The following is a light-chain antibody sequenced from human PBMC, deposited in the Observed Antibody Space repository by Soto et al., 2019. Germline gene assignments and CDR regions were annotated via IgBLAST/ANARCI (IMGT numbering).Light chain of an antibody. CDR1: QGISSL. V-gene: IGKV1-9*01. J-gene: IGKJ5*01. Sequence: IQLTQSPSSLSASIGDRVTITCRASQGISSLLAWYQQKPGKAPKLLIYAASTLQSGIPSRFRGSGSGTDFTLTISSLQPEDFATYYCQQLNIDSYPITFGQGTRLEIK. CDR2: AAS. CDR3: QQLNIDSYPIT.